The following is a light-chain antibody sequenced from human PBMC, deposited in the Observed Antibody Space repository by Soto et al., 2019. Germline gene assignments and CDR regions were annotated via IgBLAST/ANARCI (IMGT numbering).Light chain of an antibody. CDR1: SSDIGNYNL. V-gene: IGLV2-23*02. Sequence: QSALTQPASVSGSPGQSITISCTGTSSDIGNYNLVSWYQQHPGKVPKLIIYEVTKRPSGVPDRFSGSKSGNTASLTVSGLQAEDKADSYCSSYAGTNNHHAFGTGTKLTVL. CDR3: SSYAGTNNHHA. J-gene: IGLJ1*01. CDR2: EVT.